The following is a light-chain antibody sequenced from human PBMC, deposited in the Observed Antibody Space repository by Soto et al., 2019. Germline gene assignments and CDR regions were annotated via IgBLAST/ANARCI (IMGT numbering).Light chain of an antibody. CDR1: SSDVGGYNY. CDR2: EVN. J-gene: IGLJ1*01. V-gene: IGLV2-14*01. CDR3: SSYTSSSTFYV. Sequence: QSALTQPASVSGSPGQSITISCTGTSSDVGGYNYVSWYQQHPGKAPKLTIYEVNNRPSGVSNRFSGSKSGNTASLTISGLQAEDEADYYCSSYTSSSTFYVFGTGTKVTVL.